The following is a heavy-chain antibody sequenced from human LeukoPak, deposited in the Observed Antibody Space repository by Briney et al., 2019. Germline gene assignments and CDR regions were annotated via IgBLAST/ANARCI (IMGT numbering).Heavy chain of an antibody. V-gene: IGHV1-46*01. CDR1: GYTFTSYS. CDR2: INPSGEST. CDR3: ARDRNSHFDY. D-gene: IGHD1-14*01. Sequence: ASVTVSCTASGYTFTSYSMHWVRQAPGQGLEWMGIINPSGESTSYVQKFQGRATMTRDTSTSTVYMELSSLRSEDTAVYYCARDRNSHFDYWGQGTLVTVSS. J-gene: IGHJ4*02.